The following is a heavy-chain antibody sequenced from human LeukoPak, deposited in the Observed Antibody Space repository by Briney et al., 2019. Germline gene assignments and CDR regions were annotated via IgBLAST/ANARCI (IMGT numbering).Heavy chain of an antibody. Sequence: SETLSLTCTVSGGSISSYYWSWIRQPPGKGLEWIGRIYTSGSTNYNPSLKSRVTISVDTSKNQFSLKLSSVTAADTAVYYCASSGYSSSWYVTNYYYYYMDVWGKGTTVTVSS. CDR3: ASSGYSSSWYVTNYYYYYMDV. D-gene: IGHD6-13*01. CDR1: GGSISSYY. J-gene: IGHJ6*03. CDR2: IYTSGST. V-gene: IGHV4-4*08.